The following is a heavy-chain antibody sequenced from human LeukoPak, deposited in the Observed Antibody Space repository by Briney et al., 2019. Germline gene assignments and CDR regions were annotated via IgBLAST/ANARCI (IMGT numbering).Heavy chain of an antibody. CDR1: GYTFTGHY. Sequence: ASVKVSCKASGYTFTGHYMHWVRQAPGQGLEWMGWINPNSGATTYPQKFEGRVTMTRDTSISTAYMELRTLSSDDTAVYYCARVGGTIWSGSLDYWGQGTLLTVTS. D-gene: IGHD3-3*01. CDR2: INPNSGAT. CDR3: ARVGGTIWSGSLDY. J-gene: IGHJ4*02. V-gene: IGHV1-2*02.